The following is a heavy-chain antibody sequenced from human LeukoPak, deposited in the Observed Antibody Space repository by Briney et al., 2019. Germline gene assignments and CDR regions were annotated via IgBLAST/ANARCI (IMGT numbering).Heavy chain of an antibody. CDR3: AKDVRRAEYCSATTCYTSSFDY. CDR2: TSASGGGA. V-gene: IGHV3-23*01. CDR1: GFRFKNFG. Sequence: GGSLRLSCAASGFRFKNFGMSWVRQAPGKGLEWVSTSASGGGAYYADSVKGRFTISRDNSKDTLSLQMNTLRAEDTAVYYCAKDVRRAEYCSATTCYTSSFDYWGQGTLVTVSS. D-gene: IGHD2-2*02. J-gene: IGHJ4*02.